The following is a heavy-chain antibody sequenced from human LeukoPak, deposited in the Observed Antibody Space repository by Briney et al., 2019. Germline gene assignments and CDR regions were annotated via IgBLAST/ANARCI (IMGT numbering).Heavy chain of an antibody. V-gene: IGHV5-51*01. Sequence: GESLKISCKGSGYSFTSYWIGWVRQMPGKGLEWMGIIYVGDSDTTYSPSFQGQVTISADRSISTAYLQWGSLKASDTAMYYCARTGRDQYDTGGPFDYWGQGTLVTVSS. CDR3: ARTGRDQYDTGGPFDY. D-gene: IGHD2-8*02. CDR2: IYVGDSDT. J-gene: IGHJ4*02. CDR1: GYSFTSYW.